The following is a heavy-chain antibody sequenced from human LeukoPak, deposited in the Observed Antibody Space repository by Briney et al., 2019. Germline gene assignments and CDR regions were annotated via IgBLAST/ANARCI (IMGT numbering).Heavy chain of an antibody. CDR3: GRSVAAPADY. D-gene: IGHD6-6*01. CDR2: IRGDGSVK. J-gene: IGHJ4*02. V-gene: IGHV3-7*03. Sequence: GGSLRLSCATSGFTLSNVWMSWVRQAPGKGLEWVGNIRGDGSVKFYLDSVKGRFTISRDNTNSVSPQMNNLKAEDTAVYYCGRSVAAPADYWGQGTLVIVSS. CDR1: GFTLSNVW.